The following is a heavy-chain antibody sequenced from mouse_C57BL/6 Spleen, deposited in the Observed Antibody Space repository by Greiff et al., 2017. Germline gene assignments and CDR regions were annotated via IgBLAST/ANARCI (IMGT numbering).Heavy chain of an antibody. Sequence: QVHVKQSGAELVRPGTSVKVSCKASGYAFTNYLIEWVKQRPGQGLEWIGVINPGSGGTNYNEKFKGKATLTADKSSSTAYMQLSSLTSEDSAVYFCARSVYDYDEGFADWGQGTLVT. V-gene: IGHV1-54*01. CDR1: GYAFTNYL. CDR2: INPGSGGT. D-gene: IGHD2-4*01. J-gene: IGHJ3*01. CDR3: ARSVYDYDEGFAD.